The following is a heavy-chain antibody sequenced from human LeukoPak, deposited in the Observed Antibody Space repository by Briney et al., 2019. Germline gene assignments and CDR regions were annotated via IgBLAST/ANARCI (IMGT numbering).Heavy chain of an antibody. D-gene: IGHD6-13*01. V-gene: IGHV1-46*03. CDR2: INPSGGST. CDR1: GYTFTSYY. Sequence: ASVKVSCTASGYTFTSYYMHWVRQAPGQGLEWMGIINPSGGSTSYAQKFQGRVTMSRDTSTSTVYMELSSLRSEDTAVYYCARTGGSSWYDYWGQGTLVTVSS. J-gene: IGHJ4*02. CDR3: ARTGGSSWYDY.